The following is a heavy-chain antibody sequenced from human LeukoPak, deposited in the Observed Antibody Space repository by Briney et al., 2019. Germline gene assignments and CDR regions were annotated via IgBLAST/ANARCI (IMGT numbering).Heavy chain of an antibody. D-gene: IGHD6-19*01. J-gene: IGHJ4*02. CDR3: ARESIAVATDY. Sequence: GGSLRLSCAASGFTFSSYGMHWVRQAPGKGLEWVAVISYDGSNKYYADSVKGRFTISRDNSKNTLYLQMNSLRAEDTAVYYCARESIAVATDYWGQGTLVTVSS. CDR1: GFTFSSYG. CDR2: ISYDGSNK. V-gene: IGHV3-30*03.